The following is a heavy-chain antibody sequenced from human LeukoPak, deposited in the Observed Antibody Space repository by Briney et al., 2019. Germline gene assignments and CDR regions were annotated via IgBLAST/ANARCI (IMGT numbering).Heavy chain of an antibody. V-gene: IGHV3-74*01. J-gene: IGHJ4*02. CDR2: INSDGNYT. D-gene: IGHD6-19*01. CDR1: GFTFSSYW. CDR3: AREYSSCWTSDD. Sequence: AGGSLRLSCAASGFTFSSYWMHWVRQAPGKGLVWVSRINSDGNYTTYADSVKGRFTISRDNAKNTLSLQMNSLRAEDTAVYYCAREYSSCWTSDDWGQGTMGTGSS.